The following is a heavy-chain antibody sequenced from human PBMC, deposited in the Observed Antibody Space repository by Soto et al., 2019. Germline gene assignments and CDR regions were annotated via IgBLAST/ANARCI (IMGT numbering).Heavy chain of an antibody. J-gene: IGHJ4*02. D-gene: IGHD2-15*01. V-gene: IGHV3-74*01. CDR3: ARTSLVVPAATREDY. Sequence: EVQLVESGGGLVQPGGSLRLSCAASGFTFSSYWMHWVRQAPGKGLVWVSRINSDGSSASYAHSVKGRFTISRDNPKNTVYLQVNSLRAEDTAVYYCARTSLVVPAATREDYWGQGTLVTVSS. CDR2: INSDGSSA. CDR1: GFTFSSYW.